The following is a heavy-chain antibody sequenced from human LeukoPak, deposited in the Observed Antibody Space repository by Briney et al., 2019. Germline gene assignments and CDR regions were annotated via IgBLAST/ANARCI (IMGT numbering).Heavy chain of an antibody. CDR1: GFTFSSYG. D-gene: IGHD6-13*01. Sequence: GGSLRLSCVAAGFTFSSYGMVWVRPAPGKGLEWVSGIIGSGGSIYVADSVKGRFTTSRDNSKNALYLQMNSLRVDDTAVYYCAKDRPTVYSSSWLHFLDSWGQGTLVTVSS. CDR2: IIGSGGSI. V-gene: IGHV3-23*01. CDR3: AKDRPTVYSSSWLHFLDS. J-gene: IGHJ4*02.